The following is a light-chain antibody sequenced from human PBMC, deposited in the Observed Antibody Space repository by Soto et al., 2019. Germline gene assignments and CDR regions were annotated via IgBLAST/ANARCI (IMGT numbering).Light chain of an antibody. Sequence: IVMTPSPDSLAVSLGEMATINCKSSQSVLYSSYSQEYLAWYQQKPGQPPRLLIYWASTRASGVPDRFSGSGSGTDFTLTISSLEAEDVAVYYCQQYYSTPFTFGPGTKVDIK. J-gene: IGKJ3*01. CDR2: WAS. CDR1: QSVLYSSYSQEY. CDR3: QQYYSTPFT. V-gene: IGKV4-1*01.